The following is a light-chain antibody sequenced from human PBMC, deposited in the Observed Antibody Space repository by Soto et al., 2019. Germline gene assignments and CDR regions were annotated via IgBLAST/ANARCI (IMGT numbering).Light chain of an antibody. CDR1: QHINTN. V-gene: IGKV3-11*01. CDR2: DAS. Sequence: EIVLTQAPVTLSLYPGEGATLSCQASQHINTNLGWYQQKPGQAPRLLIYDASLRPTGIPARFTGSGSGTDFTLTINSLEPEDFAVDCGQQRVNWPRTWAFGQGTKVEVK. CDR3: QQRVNWPRTWA. J-gene: IGKJ1*01.